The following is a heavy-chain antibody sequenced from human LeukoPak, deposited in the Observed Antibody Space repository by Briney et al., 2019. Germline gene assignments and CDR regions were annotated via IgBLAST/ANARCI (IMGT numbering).Heavy chain of an antibody. V-gene: IGHV4-31*03. D-gene: IGHD3-10*01. Sequence: PSETLSLTCTVSGGSISSGGYYWSWIRQLPGEGLGWIGFFYYSGSTYYNPSLRSRVSISVDTSKKQLSLKLSSVTAADTAVYYCARDGPWLMVRGVIITPHKGFDPWGQGTLVTVSS. CDR3: ARDGPWLMVRGVIITPHKGFDP. J-gene: IGHJ5*02. CDR1: GGSISSGGYY. CDR2: FYYSGST.